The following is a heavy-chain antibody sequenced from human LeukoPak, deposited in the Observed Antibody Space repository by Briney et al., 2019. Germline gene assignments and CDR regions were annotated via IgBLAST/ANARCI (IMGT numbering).Heavy chain of an antibody. CDR1: GGSISSSSYY. D-gene: IGHD1-26*01. V-gene: IGHV4-39*01. CDR3: ARQGASIVGAVKGFDY. Sequence: SETLSLTCTVSGGSISSSSYYWGCIRQPPGKGLERNGSIYYSGSTYYNPSLKSRVTISVDTSKNQFSLKLSSVTAADTAVYYCARQGASIVGAVKGFDYWGQGTLVTVSS. CDR2: IYYSGST. J-gene: IGHJ4*02.